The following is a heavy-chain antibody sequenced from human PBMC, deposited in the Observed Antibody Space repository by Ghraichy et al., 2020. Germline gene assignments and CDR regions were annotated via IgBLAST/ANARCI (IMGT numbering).Heavy chain of an antibody. CDR1: GGSISSYY. J-gene: IGHJ3*02. V-gene: IGHV4-59*01. Sequence: SETLSLTCTVSGGSISSYYWSWIRQPPGKGLEWIGYIYYSGSTNYNPSLKSRVTISVDTSKNQFSLKLSSVTAADTAVYYCAAVGAGEDAFDIWGQGTMVTVSS. D-gene: IGHD1-26*01. CDR3: AAVGAGEDAFDI. CDR2: IYYSGST.